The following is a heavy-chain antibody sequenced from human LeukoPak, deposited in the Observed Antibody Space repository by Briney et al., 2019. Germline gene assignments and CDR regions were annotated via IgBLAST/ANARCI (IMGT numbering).Heavy chain of an antibody. V-gene: IGHV4-38-2*02. J-gene: IGHJ2*01. CDR2: IYHSGST. Sequence: PSETLSLTCTVSGYSISSGYYWGWIRQPPGKGLEWIGSIYHSGSTYYNPSLKSRVTISVDTSKNQFSLKLSSVTAADTAVYYCATRNLAAADAWYFDLWGRGTLVTVSS. D-gene: IGHD6-13*01. CDR1: GYSISSGYY. CDR3: ATRNLAAADAWYFDL.